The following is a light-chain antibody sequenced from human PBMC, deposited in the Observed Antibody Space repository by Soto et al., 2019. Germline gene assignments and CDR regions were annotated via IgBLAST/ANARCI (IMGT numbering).Light chain of an antibody. Sequence: TVLTHSSCTLSLTPGERTPLACVASQSVSSNLAWYQQKPGQAPRLLIYGASTRATGIPARFSGSGSGTEFTLTISGLGINHFAVYCSPRYNDQPRVAFGEGTRLEIK. CDR1: QSVSSN. CDR2: GAS. CDR3: PRYNDQPRVA. J-gene: IGKJ5*01. V-gene: IGKV3-15*01.